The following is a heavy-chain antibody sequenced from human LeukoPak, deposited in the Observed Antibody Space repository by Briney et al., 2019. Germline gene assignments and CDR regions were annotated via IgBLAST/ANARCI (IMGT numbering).Heavy chain of an antibody. Sequence: PGGSLRLSCAASGFTVSNNYMTWVRQAPGKGLEWVSVIYKIGNTFYADFVKGRFTISRDNFKNTLYLQMSSLRAEDTAVYFCVRGYSFGPYGVDVWGQGTTVTVSS. V-gene: IGHV3-53*05. CDR1: GFTVSNNY. D-gene: IGHD2-15*01. CDR3: VRGYSFGPYGVDV. CDR2: IYKIGNT. J-gene: IGHJ6*02.